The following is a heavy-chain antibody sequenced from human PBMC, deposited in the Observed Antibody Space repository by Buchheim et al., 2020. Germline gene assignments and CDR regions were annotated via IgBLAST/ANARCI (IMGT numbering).Heavy chain of an antibody. CDR1: GFTVSSNY. V-gene: IGHV3-66*01. D-gene: IGHD2-15*01. J-gene: IGHJ6*02. Sequence: EVQLVESGGGLVQPGGSLRLSCAASGFTVSSNYMSWVRQAPGKGLEWVSVIYSGGSTYYAYSVKGRFTISRDNSKNTLYMQMNSLRAEDTAVYYCARDLCSGGSCYYYYGMDVWGQGTT. CDR3: ARDLCSGGSCYYYYGMDV. CDR2: IYSGGST.